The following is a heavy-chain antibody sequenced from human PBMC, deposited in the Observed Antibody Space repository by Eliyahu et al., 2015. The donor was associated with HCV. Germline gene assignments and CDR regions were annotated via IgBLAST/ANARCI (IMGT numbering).Heavy chain of an antibody. Sequence: QVQLVESGGGVVQPGRSLRLSCAASGFTFSSYAMXWVRQAPGKGLEWVAVISYDGSNKYYADSVKGRFTISRDNSKNTLYLQMNSLRAEDTAVYYCASAYCSSTSCYVYYYYGMDVWGQGTTVTVSS. J-gene: IGHJ6*02. CDR3: ASAYCSSTSCYVYYYYGMDV. CDR2: ISYDGSNK. V-gene: IGHV3-30-3*01. CDR1: GFTFSSYA. D-gene: IGHD2-2*01.